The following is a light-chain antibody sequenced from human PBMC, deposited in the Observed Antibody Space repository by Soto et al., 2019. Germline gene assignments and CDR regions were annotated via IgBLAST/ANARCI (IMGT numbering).Light chain of an antibody. CDR2: GIS. V-gene: IGKV3-15*01. Sequence: EIVMTQSPGTLSLSPGETATLSCRASQSVDSNYLAWYQQKPGQAPRLLVYGISTRATDIPARFSGRGSGTEFTLTISSLQSEDFGIYYCQQHSKWPITFGQGTRLEIK. CDR3: QQHSKWPIT. J-gene: IGKJ5*01. CDR1: QSVDSN.